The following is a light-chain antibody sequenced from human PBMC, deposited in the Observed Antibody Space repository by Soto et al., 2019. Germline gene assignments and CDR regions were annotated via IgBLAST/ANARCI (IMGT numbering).Light chain of an antibody. CDR1: QSVGST. J-gene: IGKJ4*01. CDR2: DTA. V-gene: IGKV3-11*01. Sequence: EIVLTQSPATLSLSPGGRATLSCRASQSVGSTLAWYQQLPGQAPRLLIYDTANRATGIPARFSGSGSGTDFTLTITSLEPEEFAVYYCQQRSDWPLTFGGGTKVEIK. CDR3: QQRSDWPLT.